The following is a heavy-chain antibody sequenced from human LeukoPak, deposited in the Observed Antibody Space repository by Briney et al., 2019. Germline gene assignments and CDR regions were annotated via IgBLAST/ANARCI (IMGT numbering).Heavy chain of an antibody. CDR3: AKGTGDTGYYFDY. V-gene: IGHV3-23*01. Sequence: GGSLRLSCAASGFSFSNYAINWVRQTPGKGLEWVSGVRVGGETHYADSEKGRFIISRDNSENTLYLQMSGLRAEDTAVYHCAKGTGDTGYYFDYWGQGTLVTVSS. CDR1: GFSFSNYA. J-gene: IGHJ4*02. D-gene: IGHD7-27*01. CDR2: VRVGGET.